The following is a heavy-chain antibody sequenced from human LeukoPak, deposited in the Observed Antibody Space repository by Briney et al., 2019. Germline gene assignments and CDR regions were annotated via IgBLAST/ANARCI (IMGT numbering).Heavy chain of an antibody. CDR2: INHSGST. V-gene: IGHV4-34*01. Sequence: NPSETLSLTCAVYGGSFSGYYWSWIRQPPGKGLEWIGEINHSGSTNYNPSLKSRVTISVDTSKNLFSLKLSSVTAADTAVYYCARIAAAVDYWGQGTLVTVSS. J-gene: IGHJ4*02. CDR3: ARIAAAVDY. CDR1: GGSFSGYY. D-gene: IGHD6-13*01.